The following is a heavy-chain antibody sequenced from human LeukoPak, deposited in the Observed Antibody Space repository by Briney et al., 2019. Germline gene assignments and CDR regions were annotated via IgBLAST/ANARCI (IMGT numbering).Heavy chain of an antibody. CDR2: ITSGGSTI. CDR3: ARRKADDY. V-gene: IGHV3-48*03. J-gene: IGHJ4*02. Sequence: SLRPSCAASGFTFSSYEMNWVRQAPGKGLGWVSYITSGGSTIYYADSVKGRFTISRDNAKSSLYLQMNSLRVEDTAVYYCARRKADDYWGQGTLVTVSS. CDR1: GFTFSSYE. D-gene: IGHD2-15*01.